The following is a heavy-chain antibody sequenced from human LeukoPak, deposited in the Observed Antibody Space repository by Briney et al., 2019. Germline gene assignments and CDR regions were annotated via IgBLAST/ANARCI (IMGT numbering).Heavy chain of an antibody. CDR1: GGSISGHY. D-gene: IGHD3-22*01. CDR2: IYYSGST. V-gene: IGHV4-59*11. J-gene: IGHJ4*02. Sequence: PETLSLTCTVSGGSISGHYWTWIRQPPEKGLEWIGFIYYSGSTNYNPSLKSRVTISVDTSKNQFSLRLSSVTAADTAVYYCARGAQAGQWLFDYWGQGTLVTVSS. CDR3: ARGAQAGQWLFDY.